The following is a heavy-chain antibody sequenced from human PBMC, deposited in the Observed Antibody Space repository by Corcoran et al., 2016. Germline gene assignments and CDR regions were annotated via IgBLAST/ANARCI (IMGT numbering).Heavy chain of an antibody. Sequence: QVQLVQSGAEVKKPGSSVKVSCKASGGTFSSYAISWVRQAPGQGLEWMGGIIPIFGTANYAQKFQGRVTITADESTSTAYMGLSSLRSEDTAVYYCAGEPGSYGGNSAGWVDPWGQGTLVTVSS. CDR3: AGEPGSYGGNSAGWVDP. D-gene: IGHD4-17*01. V-gene: IGHV1-69*01. CDR2: IIPIFGTA. J-gene: IGHJ5*02. CDR1: GGTFSSYA.